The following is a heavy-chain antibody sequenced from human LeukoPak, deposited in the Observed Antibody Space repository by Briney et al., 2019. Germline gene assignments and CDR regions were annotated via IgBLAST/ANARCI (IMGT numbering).Heavy chain of an antibody. Sequence: SVKVSCKASGGTFSSYAISWVRQAPGQGLEWMGGIIPIFGTANYAQKFQGRVTITADKSTSTAYMELSSLRSEDTAVYYCAREFRNYATFDYWGQGTLVTVSS. D-gene: IGHD1-7*01. CDR3: AREFRNYATFDY. CDR2: IIPIFGTA. V-gene: IGHV1-69*06. CDR1: GGTFSSYA. J-gene: IGHJ4*02.